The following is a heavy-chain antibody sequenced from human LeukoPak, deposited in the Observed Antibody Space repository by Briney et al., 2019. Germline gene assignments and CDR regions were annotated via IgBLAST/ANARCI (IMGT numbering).Heavy chain of an antibody. CDR2: INHSGYT. J-gene: IGHJ4*02. V-gene: IGHV4-34*01. D-gene: IGHD4-17*01. Sequence: SETLSLTCAVSGVSYDHYYWSWVRQTPGKGLEWIGEINHSGYTNDSPSLKSRVTLSIDTSRKQFSLNLRSVTVADAGIYYCTRLTTVRDYWGQGTLVTVSS. CDR1: GVSYDHYY. CDR3: TRLTTVRDY.